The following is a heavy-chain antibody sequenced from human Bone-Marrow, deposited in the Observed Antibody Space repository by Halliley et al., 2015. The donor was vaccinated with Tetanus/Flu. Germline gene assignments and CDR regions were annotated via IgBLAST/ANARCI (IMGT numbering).Heavy chain of an antibody. Sequence: TLSLTCTVSGGSVSSGDSNWSWIRQPPGKGLEWIGFIYYTGSTNYNATLKSQIAMSLDTSKNQFFLSVSSVTGADPAVYYCAGGHRRAAAAPLWGDGGQGPQVIVSS. CDR3: AGGHRRAAAAPLWGD. CDR2: IYYTGST. J-gene: IGHJ4*02. CDR1: GGSVSSGDSN. V-gene: IGHV4-61*08. D-gene: IGHD6-13*01.